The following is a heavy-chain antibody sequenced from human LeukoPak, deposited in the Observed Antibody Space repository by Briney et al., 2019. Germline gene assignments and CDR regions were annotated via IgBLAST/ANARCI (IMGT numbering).Heavy chain of an antibody. CDR3: AKGYGSGSYCVEY. V-gene: IGHV3-30*18. CDR1: GFPFTNYG. CDR2: ISYDGSNK. D-gene: IGHD3-10*01. Sequence: GGSLRLSCAASGFPFTNYGMHWVRQAPGKGLEWVSFISYDGSNKYYADSVKGRFTISRDNSKNTLYLQMNSLRGEDTAVYYCAKGYGSGSYCVEYWGQGTQVTVSS. J-gene: IGHJ4*02.